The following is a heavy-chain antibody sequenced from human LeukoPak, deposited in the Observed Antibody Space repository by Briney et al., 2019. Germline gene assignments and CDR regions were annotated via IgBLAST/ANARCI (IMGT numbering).Heavy chain of an antibody. CDR2: IYYSGST. Sequence: PSETLSLTCTVSGGSISSYYRSWIRQPPGKGLEWIGYIYYSGSTNYNPSLKSRVTISVDTSKNQFSLKLSSVTAADTAVYYCARVADILTGYYLDYWGQGTLVTVSS. CDR3: ARVADILTGYYLDY. CDR1: GGSISSYY. D-gene: IGHD3-9*01. J-gene: IGHJ4*02. V-gene: IGHV4-59*01.